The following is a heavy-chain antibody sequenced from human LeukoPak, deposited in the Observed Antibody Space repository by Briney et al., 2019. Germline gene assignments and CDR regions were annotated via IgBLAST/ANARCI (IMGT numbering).Heavy chain of an antibody. CDR3: AREAYGGNVAFDI. J-gene: IGHJ3*02. CDR2: IYYSGST. D-gene: IGHD4-23*01. CDR1: GGSISSGDYY. Sequence: PSETLSLTCTVPGGSISSGDYYWSWIRQPPGKGLEWIGYIYYSGSTYYNPSLKSRVTISVDTSKNQFSLKLSSVTAADTAVYYCAREAYGGNVAFDIWGQGTMVTVSS. V-gene: IGHV4-30-4*01.